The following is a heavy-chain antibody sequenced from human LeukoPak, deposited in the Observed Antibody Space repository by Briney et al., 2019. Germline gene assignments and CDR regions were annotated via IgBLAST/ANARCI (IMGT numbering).Heavy chain of an antibody. V-gene: IGHV3-21*01. CDR3: ARFLTVAVVPQRVDC. J-gene: IGHJ4*02. Sequence: GGSLRLSCAASGFNFDSYTMTWVRQAPGKGLEWVSSISGGSGHIYYADSMKGRFTISRDNAKSSLYLQMNSLRAEDTAVYYCARFLTVAVVPQRVDCWGQGTLVTVSS. CDR2: ISGGSGHI. CDR1: GFNFDSYT. D-gene: IGHD6-19*01.